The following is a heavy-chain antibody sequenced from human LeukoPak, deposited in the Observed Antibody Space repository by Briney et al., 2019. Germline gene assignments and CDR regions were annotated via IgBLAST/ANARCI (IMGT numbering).Heavy chain of an antibody. CDR2: IIPSFGTA. Sequence: ASVKVSCKASGGTFSSYSISWVRQAPGQGLEWMGGIIPSFGTANYAQKFQGRVTITTDESTSTAYMELRSLRSEDTAVYYCARDYDSSGYHAFDIWGQGTMVTVSS. D-gene: IGHD3-22*01. J-gene: IGHJ3*02. V-gene: IGHV1-69*05. CDR1: GGTFSSYS. CDR3: ARDYDSSGYHAFDI.